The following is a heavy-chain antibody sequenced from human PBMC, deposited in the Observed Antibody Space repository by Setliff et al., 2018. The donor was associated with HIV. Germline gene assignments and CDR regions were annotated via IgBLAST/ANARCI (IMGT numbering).Heavy chain of an antibody. J-gene: IGHJ6*02. CDR2: IKQDGSEK. V-gene: IGHV3-7*01. CDR1: GITFSNSW. CDR3: ARHWLTFGGVIDQGYGMDV. D-gene: IGHD3-16*02. Sequence: GGSLRLSCAASGITFSNSWMSWVRQAPGKGLEWVASIKQDGSEKYYVDSVKGRFTISRDNAKKSMYLQMNSLRAEDTAVYYCARHWLTFGGVIDQGYGMDVWGQGTTVTVSS.